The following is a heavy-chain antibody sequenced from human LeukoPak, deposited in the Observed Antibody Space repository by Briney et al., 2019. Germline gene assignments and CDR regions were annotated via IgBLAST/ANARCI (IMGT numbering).Heavy chain of an antibody. D-gene: IGHD6-13*01. Sequence: PGGSLRLSCAASGFTFSSYWMSWVRQAPGKGLEWVANIKQDGSEKYYVDSVKGRFTISRDNAKNSLYLQMNSLRAEDTAVYYCARGDRAAAATFDYWGQGTLVTVSS. V-gene: IGHV3-7*01. CDR1: GFTFSSYW. J-gene: IGHJ4*02. CDR3: ARGDRAAAATFDY. CDR2: IKQDGSEK.